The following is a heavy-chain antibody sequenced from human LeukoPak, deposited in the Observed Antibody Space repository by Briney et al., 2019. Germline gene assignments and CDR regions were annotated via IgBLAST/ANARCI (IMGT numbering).Heavy chain of an antibody. J-gene: IGHJ4*02. D-gene: IGHD5-12*01. V-gene: IGHV3-23*01. CDR3: AKGQKPDSGYDIDY. CDR1: GFTISSYG. CDR2: IFGSGDTT. Sequence: GGSLRLSCAASGFTISSYGMNWVRQAPRKGLEWVSVIFGSGDTTNYADSVKGRFTISSDRSKNTLYLEMHSLRADDTAVYYCAKGQKPDSGYDIDYWGQGTLVIVSS.